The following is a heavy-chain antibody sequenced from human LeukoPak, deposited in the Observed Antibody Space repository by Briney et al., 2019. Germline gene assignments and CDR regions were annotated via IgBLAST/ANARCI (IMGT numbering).Heavy chain of an antibody. CDR2: ISSSGSTI. Sequence: GGSLRLSCAASGFTFSSYWMSWVRQAPGKGLEWVSYISSSGSTIYYADSVKGRFTISRDNAKNSLYLQMNSLRAEDTAVYYCARTPQLTIPLNHWGQGTLVTVSS. D-gene: IGHD3-3*01. CDR3: ARTPQLTIPLNH. J-gene: IGHJ4*02. CDR1: GFTFSSYW. V-gene: IGHV3-48*04.